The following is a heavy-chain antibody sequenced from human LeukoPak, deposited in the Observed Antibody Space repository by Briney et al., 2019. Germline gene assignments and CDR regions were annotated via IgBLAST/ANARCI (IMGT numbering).Heavy chain of an antibody. CDR2: IYYSGST. CDR1: GGSISSYY. V-gene: IGHV4-59*01. D-gene: IGHD6-13*01. J-gene: IGHJ4*02. Sequence: PSETLSLTCTVSGGSISSYYWSWIRQPPGKGLEWIGYIYYSGSTNYNPSLKSRVTISVDTSKNQFSLKLSSVTAADTAVYYCARGRAAAGIGYYFEYWGQRTLVTVSS. CDR3: ARGRAAAGIGYYFEY.